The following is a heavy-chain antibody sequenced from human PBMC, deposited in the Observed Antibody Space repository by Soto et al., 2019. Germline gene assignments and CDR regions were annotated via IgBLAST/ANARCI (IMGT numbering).Heavy chain of an antibody. CDR1: GGSISSGGYS. J-gene: IGHJ4*02. CDR2: IYHSGST. Sequence: SETLSLTCAVSGGSISSGGYSWSWIRQPPGKGLEWIGYIYHSGSTYYNPSLKSRVTISVDRSKNQFSLKLSSVTAADTAVYYCASLGYRYGYYYFDYWGQGTLVTVSS. V-gene: IGHV4-30-2*01. D-gene: IGHD5-18*01. CDR3: ASLGYRYGYYYFDY.